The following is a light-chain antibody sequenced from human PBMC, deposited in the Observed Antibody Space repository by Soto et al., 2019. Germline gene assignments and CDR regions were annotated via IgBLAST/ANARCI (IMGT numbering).Light chain of an antibody. CDR1: QSVSSY. CDR3: QQRSNWPPYT. CDR2: DAS. V-gene: IGKV3-11*01. J-gene: IGKJ2*01. Sequence: EIVLTQSPATLSLSPGERATLSCRASQSVSSYLAWYQQKPGQAPRLLIYDASNRATGIPARFSGSGPGTDFTLTISSLEPEGFAVYYCQQRSNWPPYTFGQGTKLEIK.